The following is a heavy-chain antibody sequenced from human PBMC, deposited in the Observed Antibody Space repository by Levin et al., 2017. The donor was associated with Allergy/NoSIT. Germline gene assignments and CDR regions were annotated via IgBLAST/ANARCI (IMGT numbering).Heavy chain of an antibody. CDR1: GFTFSSYE. CDR2: ISITGSTI. Sequence: GGSLRLSCAASGFTFSSYEMNWVRRAPGKGLEWVSYISITGSTIYSADSVKGRFPISRDNAKNSLYLHMNSMRAEDTAVYYCARQLGNCWSGYNYLDYWGQGTLVTVSS. CDR3: ARQLGNCWSGYNYLDY. V-gene: IGHV3-48*03. J-gene: IGHJ4*02. D-gene: IGHD3-3*01.